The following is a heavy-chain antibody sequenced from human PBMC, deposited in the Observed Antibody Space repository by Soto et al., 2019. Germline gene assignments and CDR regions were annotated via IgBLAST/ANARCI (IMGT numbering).Heavy chain of an antibody. CDR3: ASHASSGWTPFDY. V-gene: IGHV4-34*01. D-gene: IGHD6-19*01. J-gene: IGHJ4*02. CDR2: INHSGST. CDR1: GGSFSGYY. Sequence: SQTLSLTCAVYGGSFSGYYWSWIRQPPGKGLEWIGEINHSGSTNYNPSLKSRVTISVDTSKNQFSLKLSSVTAADTAVYYCASHASSGWTPFDYWGQGTLVTVSS.